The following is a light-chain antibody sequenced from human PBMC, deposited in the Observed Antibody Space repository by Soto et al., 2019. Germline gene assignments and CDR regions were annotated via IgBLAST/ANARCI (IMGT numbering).Light chain of an antibody. Sequence: DIQMTQSPSTLSASVGDRVTITCRASQSVDRWLAWYQQRPGKAPKALIYKASNLESGVPSRFIGSGSGTEFTLTITSLQPGDIATYYCQQYTTLVTFGQGTMVEMK. V-gene: IGKV1-5*03. CDR2: KAS. J-gene: IGKJ1*01. CDR1: QSVDRW. CDR3: QQYTTLVT.